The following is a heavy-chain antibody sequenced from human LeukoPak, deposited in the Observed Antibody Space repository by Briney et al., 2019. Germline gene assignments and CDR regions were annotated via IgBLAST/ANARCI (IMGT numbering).Heavy chain of an antibody. CDR3: ARSPGYCSSTSCLNFDY. D-gene: IGHD2-2*01. V-gene: IGHV4-61*02. CDR1: GGSISSGSYY. CDR2: IYTSGST. Sequence: SETLPLTCTVSGGSISSGSYYWSWIRQPAGKGLEWIGRIYTSGSTNYNPSLKSRVTMSVDTSKNQFSLKLSSVTAADTAVYYCARSPGYCSSTSCLNFDYWGQGTLVTVSS. J-gene: IGHJ4*02.